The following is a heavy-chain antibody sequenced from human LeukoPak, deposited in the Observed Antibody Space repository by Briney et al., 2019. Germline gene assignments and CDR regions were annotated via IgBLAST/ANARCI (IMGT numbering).Heavy chain of an antibody. V-gene: IGHV3-15*01. CDR1: GLTFSNAW. J-gene: IGHJ3*02. CDR2: IKSKTDGGTT. Sequence: GGSLRLFCAASGLTFSNAWMSWVRQAPGKGLEWVGRIKSKTDGGTTDYGAPVKGRFIISRDDSKNTLYLQMNGLKIEDTAVYYCITDPGEWEPIWGQGTMVTVSS. D-gene: IGHD1-26*01. CDR3: ITDPGEWEPI.